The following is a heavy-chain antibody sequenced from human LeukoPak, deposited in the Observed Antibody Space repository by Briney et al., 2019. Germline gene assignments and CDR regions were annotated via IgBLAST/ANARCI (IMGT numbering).Heavy chain of an antibody. CDR2: IKQDGSEK. V-gene: IGHV3-7*01. CDR1: GFSFSSYA. D-gene: IGHD3-16*01. J-gene: IGHJ4*02. Sequence: PGGSLRLSCAASGFSFSSYAMAWVRQAPGKGLEWVANIKQDGSEKYYVDSVKGRFTISRDNAKSSLYLQMNSLRAEDTAVYYCASTFAGRREWGQGTLVTVSS. CDR3: ASTFAGRRE.